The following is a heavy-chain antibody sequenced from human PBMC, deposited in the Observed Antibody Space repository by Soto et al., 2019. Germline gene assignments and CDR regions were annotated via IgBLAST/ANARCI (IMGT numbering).Heavy chain of an antibody. V-gene: IGHV3-7*05. CDR1: GFIFSNFW. CDR3: AKGRSYYYYYGVDV. CDR2: IKEDGSEK. J-gene: IGHJ6*02. Sequence: PGGSLRLSCAGSGFIFSNFWMSWVRQAPGKGLEWVANIKEDGSEKHSMDSVKGRFTISRDNAKNSLYLQMNSLRPEDTALYYCAKGRSYYYYYGVDVWGQGTTVTVS.